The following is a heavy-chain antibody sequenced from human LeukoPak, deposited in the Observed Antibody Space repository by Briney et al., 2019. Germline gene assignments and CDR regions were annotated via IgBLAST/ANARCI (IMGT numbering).Heavy chain of an antibody. Sequence: PSQTLTLTCTVSGVSISSGDYYWIWHRPPPGLGLQGLGYIYYSGSTYYNPSLKSRVTISVDTSKNQFSLKLSSVTAADTAVYYCARENVYYGSGSYYNTANWFDPWGQGTLVTVSS. CDR3: ARENVYYGSGSYYNTANWFDP. D-gene: IGHD3-10*01. J-gene: IGHJ5*02. V-gene: IGHV4-30-4*01. CDR2: IYYSGST. CDR1: GVSISSGDYY.